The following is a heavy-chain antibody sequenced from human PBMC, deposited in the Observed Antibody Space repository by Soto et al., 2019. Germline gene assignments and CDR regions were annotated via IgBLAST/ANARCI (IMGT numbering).Heavy chain of an antibody. J-gene: IGHJ1*01. CDR1: GFTFSDFY. CDR2: ITASGGAT. V-gene: IGHV3-11*01. Sequence: PGGSLRLSCAASGFTFSDFYMTWIRQAPGKGLEWVSSITASGGATYYADSVKGRFTISRDNTKNSLYLQMNSLRAEDTALYYCERVDYREYFPHWGQGSLVTVSS. CDR3: ERVDYREYFPH. D-gene: IGHD4-17*01.